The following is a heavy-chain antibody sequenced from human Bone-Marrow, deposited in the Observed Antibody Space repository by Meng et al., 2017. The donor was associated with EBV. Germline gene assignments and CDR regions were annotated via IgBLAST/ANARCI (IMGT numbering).Heavy chain of an antibody. J-gene: IGHJ4*02. CDR3: AREGSPFYYDSSGYDL. Sequence: QDQLRAVGPGRVKPSETLSLTCTCSGGSVSSGSYYWSWIRQPPGKGLQWIGYIYYSGSTNYNPSLKSRATISMDTSKNQFSLKLSSVTAADTAVYYCAREGSPFYYDSSGYDLWGQGTLVTVSS. D-gene: IGHD3-22*01. CDR1: GGSVSSGSYY. CDR2: IYYSGST. V-gene: IGHV4-61*01.